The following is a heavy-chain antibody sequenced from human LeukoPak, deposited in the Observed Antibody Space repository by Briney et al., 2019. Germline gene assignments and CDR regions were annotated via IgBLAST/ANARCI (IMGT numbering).Heavy chain of an antibody. CDR2: IYPVDSDT. CDR3: ARHVSVWGSYRDY. V-gene: IGHV5-51*01. CDR1: GYSFTSYW. J-gene: IGHJ4*02. D-gene: IGHD3-16*02. Sequence: GESLKISCKGSGYSFTSYWIGWVRQMPGEGLEWMGIIYPVDSDTRYSPSFQGQVTISADKSISTAYLQWSSLKASDTAMYYCARHVSVWGSYRDYWGQGTLVTVSS.